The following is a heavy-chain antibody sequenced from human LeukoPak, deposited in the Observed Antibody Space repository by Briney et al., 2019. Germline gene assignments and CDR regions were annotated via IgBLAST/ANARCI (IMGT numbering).Heavy chain of an antibody. CDR2: ISSSSTYI. Sequence: GGSLRLSCAATGVTFSSYSMNWVRHAPGKGLELVSSISSSSTYIYYADSVKGRFTISRDNAKNSLYLQMNSLRAEGTAVYYCARPLSPGEYSYGFDYWGQGSLVTVSS. J-gene: IGHJ4*02. CDR3: ARPLSPGEYSYGFDY. V-gene: IGHV3-21*01. CDR1: GVTFSSYS. D-gene: IGHD5-18*01.